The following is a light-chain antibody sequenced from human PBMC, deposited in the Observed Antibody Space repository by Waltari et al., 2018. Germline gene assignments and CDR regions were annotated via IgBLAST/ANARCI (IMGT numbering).Light chain of an antibody. CDR3: QQYAGSPIT. CDR2: GAS. Sequence: EIVLTQSPGTLSLSPGERATLSCRATQSVSHSNLAWYQQKGGQAPRLLIYGASSRATGIPDRFSGSGSGTDFTLSISRLEPEDYGVYYCQQYAGSPITLGGGTKVEI. J-gene: IGKJ4*01. V-gene: IGKV3-20*01. CDR1: QSVSHSN.